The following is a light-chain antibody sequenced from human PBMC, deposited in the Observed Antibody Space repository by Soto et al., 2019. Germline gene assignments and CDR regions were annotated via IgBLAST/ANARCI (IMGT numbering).Light chain of an antibody. CDR2: AAS. J-gene: IGKJ5*01. Sequence: DIQMTQSPSSLSASVGDRVTITCRASQGISNYLAWYQQKPGKVPKLLMYAASTLQSGVPSRFSGSGSGTDFALPVTSLQPEDVATYYCQRYDSNPFTFGQGTRLEIK. CDR3: QRYDSNPFT. V-gene: IGKV1-27*01. CDR1: QGISNY.